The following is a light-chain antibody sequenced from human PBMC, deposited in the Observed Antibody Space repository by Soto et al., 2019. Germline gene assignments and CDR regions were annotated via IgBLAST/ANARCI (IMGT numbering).Light chain of an antibody. CDR2: GAS. V-gene: IGKV3-20*01. J-gene: IGKJ1*01. CDR1: QSVSSTY. CDR3: QQYGSSPWT. Sequence: EIVLTQSPDTLSLCPGEGATLSCRASQSVSSTYLAWYQQKPGQAPRLLIYGASSRATGIPDRFSGSGSGTDFTLTISRLEPEDFAVYYCQQYGSSPWTFGQGTKVEVK.